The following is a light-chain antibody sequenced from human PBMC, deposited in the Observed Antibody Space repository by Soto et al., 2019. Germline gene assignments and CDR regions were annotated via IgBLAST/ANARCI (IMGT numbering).Light chain of an antibody. V-gene: IGKV1-5*01. CDR3: QQYETFSGT. J-gene: IGKJ1*01. Sequence: DIQMTQSPSTLSASVGDRVTITCRASQSITTWLAWYQQKPGKAPKVLIYDASTLESGVPSRFSGSGSGTKFTLTIASLQPDDFATYYCQQYETFSGTFGPGTKVDIK. CDR1: QSITTW. CDR2: DAS.